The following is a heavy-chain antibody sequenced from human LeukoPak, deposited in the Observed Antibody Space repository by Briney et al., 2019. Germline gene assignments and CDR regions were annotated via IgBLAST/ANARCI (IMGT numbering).Heavy chain of an antibody. V-gene: IGHV3-48*03. CDR1: GFPLSSYE. J-gene: IGHJ3*02. CDR2: ISSSGSTI. CDR3: AREFRGVRGVSALDI. D-gene: IGHD3-10*01. Sequence: WGSLRLSCGSPGFPLSSYERNRGRQAPGKGQERVSYISSSGSTIFYADSVKDRFTIYRDNAKNSLYLQMNSLRVEDMAVYYCAREFRGVRGVSALDIWGQGTMVTVSS.